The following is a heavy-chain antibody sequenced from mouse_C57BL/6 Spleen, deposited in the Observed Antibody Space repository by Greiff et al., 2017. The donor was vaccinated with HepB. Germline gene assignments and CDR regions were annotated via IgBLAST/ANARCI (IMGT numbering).Heavy chain of an antibody. CDR1: GYSITSGYY. V-gene: IGHV3-6*01. D-gene: IGHD2-4*01. CDR3: ARDPQIYYDYDDGNYFDY. Sequence: EVKLMESGPGLVKPSQSLSLTCSVTGYSITSGYYWNWIRQFPGNKLEWMGYISYDGSNNYNPSLKNRISITRDTSKNQFFLKLNSVTTEDTATYYCARDPQIYYDYDDGNYFDYWGQGTTLTVSS. J-gene: IGHJ2*01. CDR2: ISYDGSN.